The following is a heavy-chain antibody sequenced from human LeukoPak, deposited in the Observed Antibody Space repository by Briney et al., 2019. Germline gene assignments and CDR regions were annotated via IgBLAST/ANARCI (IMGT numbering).Heavy chain of an antibody. CDR1: GGSISSYY. CDR2: IYYSGST. J-gene: IGHJ5*02. Sequence: SETLSLTCTVSGGSISSYYWSWIRQPPGKGLEWIGYIYYSGSTNYNPSLKSRVTISVDASKNQFSLKLSSVTAADTAVYYCAXDLQGCSGXSCYFHXWFDPWGQGTLVTVPP. CDR3: AXDLQGCSGXSCYFHXWFDP. V-gene: IGHV4-59*01. D-gene: IGHD2-15*01.